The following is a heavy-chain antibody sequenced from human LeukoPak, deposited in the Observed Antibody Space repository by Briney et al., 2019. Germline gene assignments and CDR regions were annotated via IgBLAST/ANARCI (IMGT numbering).Heavy chain of an antibody. V-gene: IGHV4-31*03. J-gene: IGHJ4*02. Sequence: SETLSLTCTVSGGSISSGGYYWSWIRQHPGKGLEWIGYIYYSGSTYYNPSLKSRVTISVDTSKNQFSLKLSSVTAADTAVYYCARDYYGSGRAFDYWGQGTLVTVSS. D-gene: IGHD3-10*01. CDR1: GGSISSGGYY. CDR3: ARDYYGSGRAFDY. CDR2: IYYSGST.